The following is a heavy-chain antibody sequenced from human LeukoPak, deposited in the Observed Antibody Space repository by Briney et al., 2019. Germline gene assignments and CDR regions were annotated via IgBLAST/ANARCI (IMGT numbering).Heavy chain of an antibody. J-gene: IGHJ6*02. CDR1: GYTFTGYY. CDR2: INPNSGGT. D-gene: IGHD2-2*03. CDR3: ARGGYCSSTRNYYYYYYGMDV. Sequence: ASVKVSCKASGYTFTGYYMHWVRQAPGQGLERMGWINPNSGGTNYAQKFQGRVTMTRDTSISTAYMELSRLRSDDTAVYYCARGGYCSSTRNYYYYYYGMDVWGQGTTVTVSS. V-gene: IGHV1-2*02.